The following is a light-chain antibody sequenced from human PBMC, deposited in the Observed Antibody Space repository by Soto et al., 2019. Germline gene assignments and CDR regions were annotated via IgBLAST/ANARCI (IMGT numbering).Light chain of an antibody. CDR3: QQRSNWPPYT. V-gene: IGKV3-11*01. CDR2: GAS. CDR1: QSVSNY. Sequence: EIVLTQSPATLSLSPGERATLSCRASQSVSNYLAWYQQKPGQAPRLLIYGASNRAIGIPARFSGSGSGTDFTLTISSLEPEDFAVYYCQQRSNWPPYTFGQGTKLEIK. J-gene: IGKJ2*01.